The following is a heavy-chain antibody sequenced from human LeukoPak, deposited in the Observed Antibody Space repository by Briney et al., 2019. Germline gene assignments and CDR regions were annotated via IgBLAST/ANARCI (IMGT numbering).Heavy chain of an antibody. CDR2: IYYSGST. J-gene: IGHJ6*03. D-gene: IGHD3-3*01. Sequence: SETLSLTCTVYGGYISSSSYYWGWIRQPPGKGLEWIGSIYYSGSTYYNPSLKSRVTISVDTPKNQISLKLSSVTAADTAVYYWASIRTYYDFWSGYYQDYYYYYMDVWGKGTTVTVSS. CDR3: ASIRTYYDFWSGYYQDYYYYYMDV. V-gene: IGHV4-39*01. CDR1: GGYISSSSYY.